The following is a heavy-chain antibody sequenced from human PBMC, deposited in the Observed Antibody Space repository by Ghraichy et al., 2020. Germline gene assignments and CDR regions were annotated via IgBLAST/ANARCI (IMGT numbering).Heavy chain of an antibody. CDR3: AIESGRRGWLRFSY. V-gene: IGHV1-24*01. Sequence: ASVKVSCKVAGDTLTNLSMHWVRQARGIGVEWMGGFDPEYGETIYAQKFQGRVTMTEDTSTDTAYLELSSLRSEDTAVYYCAIESGRRGWLRFSYCGQGILVTVSS. J-gene: IGHJ4*02. CDR2: FDPEYGET. D-gene: IGHD5-12*01. CDR1: GDTLTNLS.